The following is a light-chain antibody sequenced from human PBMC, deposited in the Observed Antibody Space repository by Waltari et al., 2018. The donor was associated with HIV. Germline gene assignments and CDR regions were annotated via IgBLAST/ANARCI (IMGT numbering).Light chain of an antibody. J-gene: IGLJ2*01. Sequence: QSALTQSPSASGSPGHSVNISCSGANSDISDYNYVSCYQQHSDRPPKLIIFEVTKRPSGVPDRFSGSKSGNTASLFVSGLQPEDEATYFCSSFAGTHKLFGGGTKLTVL. V-gene: IGLV2-8*01. CDR1: NSDISDYNY. CDR3: SSFAGTHKL. CDR2: EVT.